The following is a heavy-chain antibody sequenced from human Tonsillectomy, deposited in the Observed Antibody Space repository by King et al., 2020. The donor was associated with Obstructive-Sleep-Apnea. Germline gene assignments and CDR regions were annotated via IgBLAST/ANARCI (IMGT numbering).Heavy chain of an antibody. Sequence: VQLVESGGGLVRPGGSLRLSCAASGFTFNNYFMHWVRQTPGKGLEWLGNINQDGSETYYVDSVRGRFTFSRDNAKNLLFLQMNSLRVDDTAVYYCARDAGYNHFQYWGQGTLVTVSS. J-gene: IGHJ1*01. V-gene: IGHV3-7*03. CDR3: ARDAGYNHFQY. D-gene: IGHD5-18*01. CDR2: INQDGSET. CDR1: GFTFNNYF.